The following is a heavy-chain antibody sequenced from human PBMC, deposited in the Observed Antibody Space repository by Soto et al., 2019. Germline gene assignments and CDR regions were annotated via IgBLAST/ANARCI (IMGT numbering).Heavy chain of an antibody. CDR1: GWTFSNLW. V-gene: IGHV3-74*01. Sequence: PGGDQRLSCAASGWTFSNLWMHWVRQAPGKGPVCVSRINGAGSSTSHADSANGRSTISRDNSENTLFLQMRGPRAEDTAVYSCARAQLLPDDAFDACGRGTVVTVSS. CDR2: INGAGSST. J-gene: IGHJ3*01. D-gene: IGHD2-2*01. CDR3: ARAQLLPDDAFDA.